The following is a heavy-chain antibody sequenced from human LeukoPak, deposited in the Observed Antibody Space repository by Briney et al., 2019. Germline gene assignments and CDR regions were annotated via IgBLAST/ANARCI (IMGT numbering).Heavy chain of an antibody. CDR1: GYTFTSYA. CDR3: ARGNLWSWSDV. Sequence: ASVKVSCKASGYTFTSYAMNWVRQAPGQGLAGMGWINTNTRTPTYAQGFTGRFVFSLDTSVRTAYLQISSLKAEDTAVYDCARGNLWSWSDVWGQGTTVTVSS. CDR2: INTNTRTP. D-gene: IGHD3-10*01. J-gene: IGHJ6*02. V-gene: IGHV7-4-1*02.